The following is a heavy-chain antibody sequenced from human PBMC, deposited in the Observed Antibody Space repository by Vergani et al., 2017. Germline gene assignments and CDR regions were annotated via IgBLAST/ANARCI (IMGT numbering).Heavy chain of an antibody. CDR3: ARDGRPYDFWSGYYYYYYYMDV. CDR1: GFTFSSYG. J-gene: IGHJ6*03. CDR2: IWYDGSNK. Sequence: QVQLVESGGGVVQPGRSLRLSCAASGFTFSSYGMHWVRQAPGKGLEWVAVIWYDGSNKYYADSVKGRFTISRDNSKNTLYLQMNSLRAEDPAVYYCARDGRPYDFWSGYYYYYYYMDVWGKGTTVTVSS. D-gene: IGHD3-3*01. V-gene: IGHV3-33*01.